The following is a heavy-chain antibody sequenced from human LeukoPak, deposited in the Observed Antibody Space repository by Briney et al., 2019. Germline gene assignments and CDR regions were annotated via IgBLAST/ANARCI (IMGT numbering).Heavy chain of an antibody. J-gene: IGHJ4*02. Sequence: GESLKISCKGSGCSFTSYWIGWVRQMPGKGLEWMGIIYPGDSDTRYSPSFQGQVTISADKSISTAYLQWSSLKASDTAMYYCARLPYYDSSGYGYFDYWGQGTLVTVSS. CDR1: GCSFTSYW. V-gene: IGHV5-51*01. CDR2: IYPGDSDT. D-gene: IGHD3-22*01. CDR3: ARLPYYDSSGYGYFDY.